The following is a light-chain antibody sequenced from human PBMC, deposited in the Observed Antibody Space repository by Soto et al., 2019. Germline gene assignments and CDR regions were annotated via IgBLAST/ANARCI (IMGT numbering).Light chain of an antibody. Sequence: DIQMTQSPSSLSASVGDRVTITCQASQDITNYLSWYQQKPGKAPKLLIYGASNLQTGVPSRFSGGGSGTDFTFTISSLQPEDVATYYCQQYDNLPLTFGPGTTVDIE. V-gene: IGKV1-33*01. CDR2: GAS. CDR3: QQYDNLPLT. J-gene: IGKJ3*01. CDR1: QDITNY.